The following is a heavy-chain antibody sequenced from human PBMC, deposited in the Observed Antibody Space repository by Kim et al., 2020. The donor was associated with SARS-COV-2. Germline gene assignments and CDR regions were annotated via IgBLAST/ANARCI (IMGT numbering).Heavy chain of an antibody. Sequence: STNYNPSLKSRVTISVDTSKNQFSLKLSSVTAADTAVYYCARGIAVAAIDYWGQGTLVTVSS. CDR2: ST. V-gene: IGHV4-34*01. D-gene: IGHD6-19*01. CDR3: ARGIAVAAIDY. J-gene: IGHJ4*02.